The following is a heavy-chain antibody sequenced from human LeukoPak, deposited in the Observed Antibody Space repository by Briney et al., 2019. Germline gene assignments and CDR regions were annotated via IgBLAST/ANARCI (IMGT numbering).Heavy chain of an antibody. CDR2: ISSSGTTV. D-gene: IGHD3-9*01. CDR3: ARDNYDLLAGYLGLMDY. Sequence: PGGSLRLSCAASGFTFSDYYMNWIRQAPGKGLEWVSHISSSGTTVHYADSVKGRFTISRDNAKNSLFLQMNSLRAEDTAVYYCARDNYDLLAGYLGLMDYWGQGTLVTVSS. J-gene: IGHJ4*02. V-gene: IGHV3-11*01. CDR1: GFTFSDYY.